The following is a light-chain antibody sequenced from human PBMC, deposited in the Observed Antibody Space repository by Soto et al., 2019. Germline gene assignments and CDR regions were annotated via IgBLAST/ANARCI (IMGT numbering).Light chain of an antibody. Sequence: DIQMTQSPSTLSASVGDRVTITCRASQSIGNWLAWYQQKPGKAPKLLIYDASTVESGVPSRFSGSGSGTEFTLTINSLQPDDFATYYCQQYNSYSSMFGQGTKVEI. V-gene: IGKV1-5*01. CDR1: QSIGNW. J-gene: IGKJ1*01. CDR2: DAS. CDR3: QQYNSYSSM.